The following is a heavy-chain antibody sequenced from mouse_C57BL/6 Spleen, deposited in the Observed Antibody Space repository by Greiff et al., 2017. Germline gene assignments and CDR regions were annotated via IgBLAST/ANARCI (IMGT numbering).Heavy chain of an antibody. CDR3: AREGTDAMDY. D-gene: IGHD3-3*01. V-gene: IGHV1-52*01. CDR2: IDPSDSET. J-gene: IGHJ4*01. CDR1: GYTFTSYW. Sequence: QVQLKQPGAELVRPGSSVKLSCKASGYTFTSYWMHWVKQRPIQGLEWIGNIDPSDSETHYNQQFKDKATLTVDKSSSTAYMQLSSLTSEDSAVYYCAREGTDAMDYWGQGTSVTVSA.